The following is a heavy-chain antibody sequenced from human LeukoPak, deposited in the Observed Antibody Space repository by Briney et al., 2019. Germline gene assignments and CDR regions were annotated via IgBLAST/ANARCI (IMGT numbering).Heavy chain of an antibody. V-gene: IGHV1-69*06. Sequence: SVKVSFKASGGTFSSYAISWVRQAPGQGLEWMGGIIPIFGTANYAQKFQGGVTMTEDTSTDTAYMELSSLRSEDTAVYYCATVSRDWGWDYWGQGTLVTVSS. D-gene: IGHD7-27*01. CDR3: ATVSRDWGWDY. CDR1: GGTFSSYA. CDR2: IIPIFGTA. J-gene: IGHJ4*02.